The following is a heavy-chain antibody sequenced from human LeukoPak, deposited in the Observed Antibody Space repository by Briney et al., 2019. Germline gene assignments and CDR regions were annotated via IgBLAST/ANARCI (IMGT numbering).Heavy chain of an antibody. J-gene: IGHJ4*02. V-gene: IGHV3-11*06. CDR3: ARVGVIATAGTFDF. Sequence: GGSLRLSCAASGFTFSDYYMTWIRQSRGKGLEWVSYISSSSSHTHYADSVKGRFTISRDNAKNSLYLQMSSLRADDTAVYYCARVGVIATAGTFDFWGQGTLLPVSS. CDR1: GFTFSDYY. D-gene: IGHD6-13*01. CDR2: ISSSSSHT.